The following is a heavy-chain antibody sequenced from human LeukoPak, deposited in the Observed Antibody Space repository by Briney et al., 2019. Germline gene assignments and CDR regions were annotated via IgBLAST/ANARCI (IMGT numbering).Heavy chain of an antibody. Sequence: ASVKASCKASGYTFSGYYIHWVRQAPGQGLEWMGWIDPDSGGTNYAQKFQGRVTMTRDTSITTAYMELSRLSSDDTAVFYCARGGTSYDMDVWGQGTTVTVSS. CDR3: ARGGTSYDMDV. J-gene: IGHJ6*02. CDR1: GYTFSGYY. V-gene: IGHV1-2*02. CDR2: IDPDSGGT.